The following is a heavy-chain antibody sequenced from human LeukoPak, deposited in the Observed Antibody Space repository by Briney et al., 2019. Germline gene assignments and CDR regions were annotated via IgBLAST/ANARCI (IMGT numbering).Heavy chain of an antibody. CDR1: GYTFTSYG. V-gene: IGHV1-18*01. Sequence: ASVKVSCMASGYTFTSYGISWVRQAPGQGLEWMGWISAYNGNTNYAQKLQGRVTMTTDTSTSTAYMELRSLRSDDTAVYYCATTYYDFWSGPNWFDPWGQGTLVTVSS. J-gene: IGHJ5*02. CDR3: ATTYYDFWSGPNWFDP. D-gene: IGHD3-3*01. CDR2: ISAYNGNT.